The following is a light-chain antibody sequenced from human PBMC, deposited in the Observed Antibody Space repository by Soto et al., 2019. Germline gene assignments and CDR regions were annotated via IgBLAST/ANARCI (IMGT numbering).Light chain of an antibody. CDR2: TNN. V-gene: IGLV1-44*01. CDR1: SSNIGSNN. Sequence: QSVLTHPPSASGTPGQRVTISCSGSSSNIGSNNVNWYQQLPGTAPKLLIYTNNQRPSGVPDRFSGSKSGTSASLAISGLQSEDEADYYCAAWDDSLNGPVFGGGTKVTVL. CDR3: AAWDDSLNGPV. J-gene: IGLJ2*01.